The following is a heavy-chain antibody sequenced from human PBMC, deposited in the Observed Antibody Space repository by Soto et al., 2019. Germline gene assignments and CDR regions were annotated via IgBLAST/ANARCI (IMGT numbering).Heavy chain of an antibody. CDR2: ISAYNGNT. V-gene: IGHV1-18*01. CDR3: ARGTSMIANY. CDR1: GYTYTSYG. Sequence: ASVKASSKASGYTYTSYGLSSPRQAPGQGLEWMGWISAYNGNTNYAQKLQGRVTMTTDTSTSTAYMELRSLRSDDTAVYYCARGTSMIANYWGQGTLVTVSS. D-gene: IGHD3-22*01. J-gene: IGHJ4*02.